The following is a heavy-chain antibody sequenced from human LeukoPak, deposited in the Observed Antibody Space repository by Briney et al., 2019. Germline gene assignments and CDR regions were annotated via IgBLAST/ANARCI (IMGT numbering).Heavy chain of an antibody. CDR2: VSSDGNIK. CDR1: GFTFNTFP. V-gene: IGHV3-30-3*01. D-gene: IGHD3-16*01. Sequence: PGRSLRLSCAASGFTFNTFPMHWVRQAPGKGLEWMAAVSSDGNIKNYADSVKGRFTISRGNSKNTLYLQMNSLGPEDAAVYYCARGDGGEVDHWGQGTLVTVSS. J-gene: IGHJ4*02. CDR3: ARGDGGEVDH.